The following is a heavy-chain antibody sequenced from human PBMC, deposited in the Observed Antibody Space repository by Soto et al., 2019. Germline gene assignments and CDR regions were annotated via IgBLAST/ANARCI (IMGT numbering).Heavy chain of an antibody. CDR3: ARGPSSLTSFDY. Sequence: PGGSLRLSCAASGFTFRSYAMHCVLQAPGKGLEWVAVISYDGSNKYYADSVKGRFTISRDNSKNTLYLQMNSLRAEETAVYYCARGPSSLTSFDYWGQGSLVTVSS. CDR2: ISYDGSNK. D-gene: IGHD2-2*01. CDR1: GFTFRSYA. V-gene: IGHV3-30-3*01. J-gene: IGHJ4*02.